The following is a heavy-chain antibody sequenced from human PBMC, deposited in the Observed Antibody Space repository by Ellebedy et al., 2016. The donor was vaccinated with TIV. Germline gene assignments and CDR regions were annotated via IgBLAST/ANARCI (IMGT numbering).Heavy chain of an antibody. D-gene: IGHD5-12*01. CDR2: INQVGSEK. Sequence: GESLKISCAASGFTFTTYWMSWVRQAPGKGLEWVAHINQVGSEKYYVASVKGRFTISRDNAQNSLYLHMNNLRAEDTDVYYCARDPNSPGDTGYGDYWGQGVVVTVST. CDR3: ARDPNSPGDTGYGDY. J-gene: IGHJ4*02. V-gene: IGHV3-7*03. CDR1: GFTFTTYW.